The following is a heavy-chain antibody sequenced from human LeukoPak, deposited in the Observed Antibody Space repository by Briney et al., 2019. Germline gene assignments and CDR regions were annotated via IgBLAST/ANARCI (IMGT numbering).Heavy chain of an antibody. J-gene: IGHJ4*02. CDR3: AKGHYDGDHPHYEGGSVDS. CDR2: INPKSGGRDT. D-gene: IGHD2-21*01. CDR1: EYTFTDYY. V-gene: IGHV1-2*02. Sequence: ASVKVSCKALEYTFTDYYIHWVRQAPGQGLEWMGWINPKSGGRDTNYARKFQGRITMTTDTSTTTAYLELSRLKSDDTAVYYCAKGHYDGDHPHYEGGSVDSWGQGTHITVSS.